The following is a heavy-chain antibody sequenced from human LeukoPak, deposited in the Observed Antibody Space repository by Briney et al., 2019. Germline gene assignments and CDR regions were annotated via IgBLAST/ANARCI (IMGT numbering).Heavy chain of an antibody. J-gene: IGHJ3*02. D-gene: IGHD3-16*02. CDR3: ARDQALNIIVGVIVGAFDI. CDR2: IRSKAYGGTT. Sequence: PGRSLRLSCTASGFTFGDYAMSWFRQAPGKGLEWVGFIRSKAYGGTTEYAASVKGRFTISRDDSKSIAYLQMNSLRAEDTAVYYCARDQALNIIVGVIVGAFDIWGQGTVVTVSS. V-gene: IGHV3-49*03. CDR1: GFTFGDYA.